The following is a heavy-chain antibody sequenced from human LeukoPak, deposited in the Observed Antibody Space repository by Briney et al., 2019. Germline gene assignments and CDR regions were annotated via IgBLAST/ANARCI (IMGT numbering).Heavy chain of an antibody. V-gene: IGHV3-7*03. CDR1: GFTFSSYW. CDR2: IKQDGSEK. CDR3: AKATTMVRGVIVDY. J-gene: IGHJ4*02. Sequence: GGSLRLSCAASGFTFSSYWMNWVRQAPGKGLEWVANIKQDGSEKYYVDSVKGRFTISRDNAKNSLYLQMNSLRAEDTALYYCAKATTMVRGVIVDYWGQGTLVTVSS. D-gene: IGHD3-10*01.